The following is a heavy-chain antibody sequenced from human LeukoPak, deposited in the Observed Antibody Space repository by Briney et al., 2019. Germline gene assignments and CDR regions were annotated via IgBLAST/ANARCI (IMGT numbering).Heavy chain of an antibody. D-gene: IGHD3-22*01. Sequence: SGPTLVNPTQTLTLTCTFSGFSLRTRGMCVSWIRQPPGKALEWLSRIDWDDDKYYSTSLKTRLTVSKDTSKNQVVLTMTNMDPVDTATYYCARIRYYYDSSGYNYYFDYWGQGTLVTVSS. V-gene: IGHV2-70*11. CDR1: GFSLRTRGMC. J-gene: IGHJ4*02. CDR3: ARIRYYYDSSGYNYYFDY. CDR2: IDWDDDK.